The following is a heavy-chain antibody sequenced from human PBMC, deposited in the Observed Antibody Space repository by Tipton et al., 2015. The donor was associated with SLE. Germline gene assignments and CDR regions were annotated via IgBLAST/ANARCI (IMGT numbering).Heavy chain of an antibody. V-gene: IGHV4-38-2*02. CDR3: ARDVAARWAFDI. Sequence: TLSLTCTVSGGSISSGYYWGWIRQPPGKGLEWIGSIYHSGSTYYNPSLKSRVTISVDTSKNQFSLKLSSVTAADTAVYYCARDVAARWAFDIWGQGTMVTVSS. D-gene: IGHD4-23*01. CDR1: GGSISSGYY. CDR2: IYHSGST. J-gene: IGHJ3*02.